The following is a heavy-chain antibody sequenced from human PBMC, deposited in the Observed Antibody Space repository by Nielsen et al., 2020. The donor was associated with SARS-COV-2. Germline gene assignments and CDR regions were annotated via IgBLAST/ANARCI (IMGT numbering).Heavy chain of an antibody. J-gene: IGHJ2*01. CDR1: GYTFSGYY. CDR2: INPNSGGT. CDR3: ARAVSTTTNVFWYVDR. D-gene: IGHD5/OR15-5a*01. V-gene: IGHV1-2*04. Sequence: ASVQDSCKASGYTFSGYYMHWVRQAPGQGVEWMGWINPNSGGTNYAQKFGGWVTMTRDTSISTAYMELSRLRSDDTAVYYCARAVSTTTNVFWYVDRWGRGTLVNVSS.